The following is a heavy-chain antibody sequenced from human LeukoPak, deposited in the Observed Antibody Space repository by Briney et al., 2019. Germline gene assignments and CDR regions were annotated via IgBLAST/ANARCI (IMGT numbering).Heavy chain of an antibody. J-gene: IGHJ5*02. D-gene: IGHD3-22*01. V-gene: IGHV1-46*01. CDR3: ARDSSIPYYYDSNGYPRKLNWFDP. Sequence: ASVKVSCKASGYTFTSYYMHWVRQAPGQGLEWMGIINPSGGSTSYAQKFQGRVTMTRDTSTSTVYMELSSLSSEDTAVYYCARDSSIPYYYDSNGYPRKLNWFDPWGQGTLVTVSS. CDR2: INPSGGST. CDR1: GYTFTSYY.